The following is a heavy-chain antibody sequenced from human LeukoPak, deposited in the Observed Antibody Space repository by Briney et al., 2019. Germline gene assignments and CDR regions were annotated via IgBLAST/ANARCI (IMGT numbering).Heavy chain of an antibody. V-gene: IGHV1-18*01. CDR2: ISAYNGNT. D-gene: IGHD1-26*01. CDR3: ARDTEWELNPDYFDY. J-gene: IGHJ4*02. Sequence: ASVKVSCKASGYTFRNYGISWVRQAPGQGLEWMGWISAYNGNTKYAQKLQGRVTMTTDTSTNTAYMELRSLGSDDTAVYYCARDTEWELNPDYFDYWGQGTLVTVSS. CDR1: GYTFRNYG.